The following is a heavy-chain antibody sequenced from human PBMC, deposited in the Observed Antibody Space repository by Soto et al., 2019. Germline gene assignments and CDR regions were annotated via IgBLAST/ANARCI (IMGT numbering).Heavy chain of an antibody. D-gene: IGHD1-26*01. CDR1: GGSISSYY. CDR3: ARLALLDQLVSSDY. CDR2: IYYSGST. J-gene: IGHJ4*02. V-gene: IGHV4-59*08. Sequence: SDTLSVTCTVSGGSISSYYSRCIRQPPGKGLEWIGYIYYSGSTNYNPSLKSRVTISVDTSKNQFSLKLSSVTAADTAVYYCARLALLDQLVSSDYWGQGTLVTVS.